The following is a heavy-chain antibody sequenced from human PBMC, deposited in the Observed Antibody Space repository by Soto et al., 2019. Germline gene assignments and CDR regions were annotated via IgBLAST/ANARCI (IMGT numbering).Heavy chain of an antibody. V-gene: IGHV3-48*01. Sequence: GGSLRLSCAASGFTFSSYSMNWVRQAPGKGLEWVSYISGSSSMIYYADSVKGRFTISRDNAKNSLYLQMNSLRAEDTAVYYCARDLNPRQEMLYALLDYWGQGTLVTVSS. J-gene: IGHJ4*02. D-gene: IGHD2-8*01. CDR1: GFTFSSYS. CDR2: ISGSSSMI. CDR3: ARDLNPRQEMLYALLDY.